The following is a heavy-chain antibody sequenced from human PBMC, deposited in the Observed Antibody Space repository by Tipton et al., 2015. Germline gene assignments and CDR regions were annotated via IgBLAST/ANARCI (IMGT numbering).Heavy chain of an antibody. Sequence: TLSLTCAVSAYSISSDYYWGWIRQPPGKGLEWIGSISHSGNTYYNPSLKSRVTMSRDTSKNQFSLQVTSVNPTDTAVYYCARVSHYGDIDSWGQGTLVTVSS. V-gene: IGHV4-38-2*01. CDR1: AYSISSDYY. J-gene: IGHJ4*02. CDR2: ISHSGNT. CDR3: ARVSHYGDIDS. D-gene: IGHD4-17*01.